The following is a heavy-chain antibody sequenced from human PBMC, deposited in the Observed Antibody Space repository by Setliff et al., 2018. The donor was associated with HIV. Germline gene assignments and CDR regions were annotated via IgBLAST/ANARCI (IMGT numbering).Heavy chain of an antibody. Sequence: SETLSLTCTVSGGSISSSNYYWGWIRQPPGKGLEWIGSIYYSGSTNYNPSLKSRVTISVDTSKNQFSLKLRSVTAADTAVYYCARDDGGYNYAEAFDVWGQGTMVTVSS. CDR1: GGSISSSNYY. D-gene: IGHD3-16*01. J-gene: IGHJ3*01. CDR2: IYYSGST. CDR3: ARDDGGYNYAEAFDV. V-gene: IGHV4-39*07.